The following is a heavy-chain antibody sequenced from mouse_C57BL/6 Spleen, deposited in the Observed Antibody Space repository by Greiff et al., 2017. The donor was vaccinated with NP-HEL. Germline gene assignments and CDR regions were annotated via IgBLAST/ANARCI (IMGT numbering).Heavy chain of an antibody. CDR2: IYPRSGNT. CDR3: ASEGPCYSTPHAMDY. V-gene: IGHV1-81*01. Sequence: QVQLQQSGAELARPGASVKLSCKASGYTFTSYGISWVKQRTGQGLEWIGEIYPRSGNTYYNEKFKGKATLTADISSSTAYMELRSLTSADSAVYFCASEGPCYSTPHAMDYWGQGTSVTVSS. J-gene: IGHJ4*01. D-gene: IGHD2-5*01. CDR1: GYTFTSYG.